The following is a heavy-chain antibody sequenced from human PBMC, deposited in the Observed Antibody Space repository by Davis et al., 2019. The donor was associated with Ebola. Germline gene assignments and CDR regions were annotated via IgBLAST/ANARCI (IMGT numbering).Heavy chain of an antibody. CDR1: GFTFSSYS. CDR3: ARGGDRNAFDI. V-gene: IGHV3-21*01. D-gene: IGHD3-10*01. CDR2: ISSSSSYI. J-gene: IGHJ3*02. Sequence: PGGSLRLSCAASGFTFSSYSMNWVRQAPGKGLEWVSSISSSSSYIYYADSVKGRFTISRDNAKNSLYLQMNGLRAEDTAVYYCARGGDRNAFDIWGQGTMVTVSS.